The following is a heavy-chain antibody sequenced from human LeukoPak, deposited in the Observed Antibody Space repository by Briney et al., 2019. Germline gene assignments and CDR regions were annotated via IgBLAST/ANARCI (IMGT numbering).Heavy chain of an antibody. V-gene: IGHV3-20*01. CDR3: ARDGYSYGLHDAFDI. CDR2: INWNGGST. Sequence: PGGSLRLSCAASGFTFDDYGMSWVRQAPGKGLEWVSGINWNGGSTGYADSVKGRFTISRDNAKNSLYLQMNSLRAEDTALYHCARDGYSYGLHDAFDIWGQGTMVTVPS. CDR1: GFTFDDYG. D-gene: IGHD5-18*01. J-gene: IGHJ3*02.